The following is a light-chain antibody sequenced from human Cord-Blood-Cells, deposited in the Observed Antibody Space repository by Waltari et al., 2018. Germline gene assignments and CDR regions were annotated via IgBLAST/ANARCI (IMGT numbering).Light chain of an antibody. CDR2: DVS. V-gene: IGLV2-14*03. CDR3: SSYTSSSTLG. Sequence: QSPLTQPASVSGSPGQSITISCTATSSAAGGYNYVSWYPQHPGKAPNLMIYDVSNRPSGVSNRFSGSKAGNTASLTISGLQAADEADYYCSSYTSSSTLGFGTGTKVTVL. J-gene: IGLJ1*01. CDR1: SSAAGGYNY.